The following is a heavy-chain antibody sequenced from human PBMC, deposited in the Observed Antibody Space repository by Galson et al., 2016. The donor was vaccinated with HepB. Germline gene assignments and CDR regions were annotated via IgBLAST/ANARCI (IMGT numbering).Heavy chain of an antibody. CDR3: ARDSRATFGEPNWFDP. V-gene: IGHV3-11*04. J-gene: IGHJ5*01. CDR1: GFTFGHYY. Sequence: SLRLSCAASGFTFGHYYMTWIRQAPGKGLEWVSYIPTSGSNIYYRDSVKGRFTISRDSAKNSLYLQMNSLRVEDAAVYYCARDSRATFGEPNWFDPWGQGTLVIVSS. D-gene: IGHD3-3*01. CDR2: IPTSGSNI.